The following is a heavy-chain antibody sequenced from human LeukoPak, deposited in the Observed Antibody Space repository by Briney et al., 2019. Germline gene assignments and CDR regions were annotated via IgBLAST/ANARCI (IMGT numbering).Heavy chain of an antibody. V-gene: IGHV6-1*01. J-gene: IGHJ4*02. CDR1: GDSVSSKSA. CDR2: TYYRSKWNN. CDR3: ARGDQSFDY. Sequence: QTLSLTCAISGDSVSSKSAWNWIRQSPSRGLEWLGRTYYRSKWNNNYAVSVKSRITINPDTSKNQFSLQLYSVTAEDTAVYYCARGDQSFDYWGQGTLVTVSS. D-gene: IGHD5-24*01.